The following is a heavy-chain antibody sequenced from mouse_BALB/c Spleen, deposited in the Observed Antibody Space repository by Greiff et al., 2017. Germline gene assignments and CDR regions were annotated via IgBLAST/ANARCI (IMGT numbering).Heavy chain of an antibody. V-gene: IGHV5-12-1*01. CDR1: GFAFSSYD. D-gene: IGHD3-1*01. CDR3: ARHSWGYYAMDY. J-gene: IGHJ4*01. Sequence: EVMLVESGGGLVKPGGSLKLSCAASGFAFSSYDMSWVRQTPEKRLEWVAYISSGGGSTYYPDTVKGRFTISRDNAKNTLYLQMSSLKSEDTAMYYCARHSWGYYAMDYWGQGTSVTVSS. CDR2: ISSGGGST.